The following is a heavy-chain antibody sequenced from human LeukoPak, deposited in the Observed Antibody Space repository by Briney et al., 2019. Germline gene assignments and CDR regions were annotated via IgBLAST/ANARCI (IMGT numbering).Heavy chain of an antibody. CDR1: GFTFSSYG. Sequence: GGSLRLSCAASGFTFSSYGMHWVRQAPGKGLEWVAVISYDGSNKYYADSVKGRFTISRDNSKNTLYLQMNSLRAEDTAVYYCAKDGGLLWFGELPRTFYYMDVWGKGTTVTVSS. V-gene: IGHV3-30*18. CDR2: ISYDGSNK. D-gene: IGHD3-10*01. J-gene: IGHJ6*03. CDR3: AKDGGLLWFGELPRTFYYMDV.